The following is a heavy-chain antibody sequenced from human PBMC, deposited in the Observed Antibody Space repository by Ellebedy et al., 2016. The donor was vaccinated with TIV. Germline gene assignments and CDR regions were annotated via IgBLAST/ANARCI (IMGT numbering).Heavy chain of an antibody. J-gene: IGHJ4*02. CDR3: AKEATVRKSSYFDY. CDR1: GFTFSDYG. V-gene: IGHV3-30*18. CDR2: IAHDGSRE. D-gene: IGHD4-17*01. Sequence: GESLKISCEASGFTFSDYGMQWVRQSPGKGLEWVAVIAHDGSREYYADSVKGRFTITRYNSKNTMSLQMDSLRGEDTAVYYCAKEATVRKSSYFDYWGQGNLVTVSS.